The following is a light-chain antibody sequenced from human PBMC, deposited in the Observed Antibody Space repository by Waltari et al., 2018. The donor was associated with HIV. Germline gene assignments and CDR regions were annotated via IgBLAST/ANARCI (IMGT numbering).Light chain of an antibody. CDR1: QSISTD. V-gene: IGKV3-15*01. Sequence: MTQSPATLSVSPGESATLSCRASQSISTDLAWFQQKPGQAPRLLIYGASSRATGIPARFSGGGSGTDFTLTFSGLQSEDFAVYYCQQYSHWPRTFGQGTTVDIK. CDR3: QQYSHWPRT. CDR2: GAS. J-gene: IGKJ1*01.